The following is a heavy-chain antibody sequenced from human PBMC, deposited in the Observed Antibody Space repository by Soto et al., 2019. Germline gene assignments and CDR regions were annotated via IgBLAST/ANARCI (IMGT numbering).Heavy chain of an antibody. CDR3: ARHCPDIVAAITWGYYFDY. D-gene: IGHD5-12*01. CDR2: INHSGST. J-gene: IGHJ4*02. V-gene: IGHV4-34*01. CDR1: GGSFSGYY. Sequence: PSETLSLTCAVYGGSFSGYYWTWIRQPPGTGLEWIGEINHSGSTNYNPSLKSRVTISVDTSKNQFSLKLTSVTAADTAVYYCARHCPDIVAAITWGYYFDYWGQGTLVTAPQ.